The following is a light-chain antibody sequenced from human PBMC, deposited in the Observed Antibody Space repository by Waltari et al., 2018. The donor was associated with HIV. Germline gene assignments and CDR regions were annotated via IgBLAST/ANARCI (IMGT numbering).Light chain of an antibody. Sequence: DIQMTQSPSSLSASVGDSVTITCRASQSISNYLNWYQQKPGKVPKVLIYAASSLQSGVPSRFSGSGSGTDFTLTISSLQPEDFATYYCQQSYHTPTFGGGTKVDIK. CDR3: QQSYHTPT. CDR1: QSISNY. J-gene: IGKJ4*01. CDR2: AAS. V-gene: IGKV1-39*01.